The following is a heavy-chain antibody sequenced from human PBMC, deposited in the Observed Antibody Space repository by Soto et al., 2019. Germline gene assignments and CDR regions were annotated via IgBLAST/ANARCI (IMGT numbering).Heavy chain of an antibody. V-gene: IGHV3-23*01. Sequence: GGSLRLSCAASGFTFSGYAMIWVRQAPGKGLEWVSLISNSGTSTYYGDSVRGRFTISRDNSKSTLSLQMNSLRAEDTAVYYCVKPLVGTTKSFDSWGQGILVTVSS. J-gene: IGHJ4*02. CDR2: ISNSGTST. CDR3: VKPLVGTTKSFDS. CDR1: GFTFSGYA. D-gene: IGHD1-26*01.